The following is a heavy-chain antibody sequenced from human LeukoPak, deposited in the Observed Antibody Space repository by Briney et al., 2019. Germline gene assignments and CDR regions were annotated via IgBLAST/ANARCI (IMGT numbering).Heavy chain of an antibody. D-gene: IGHD3-16*01. CDR3: ARHYGP. Sequence: SETLSLTCAVYGGSFSGYYWSWIRQPPGKGLEWIGEINHSGSTNYNPSLRSRVTISVDTSKNQFSLKLDSVTATDTAVYYCARHYGPWGQGTLVTVSS. J-gene: IGHJ4*02. CDR1: GGSFSGYY. CDR2: INHSGST. V-gene: IGHV4-34*01.